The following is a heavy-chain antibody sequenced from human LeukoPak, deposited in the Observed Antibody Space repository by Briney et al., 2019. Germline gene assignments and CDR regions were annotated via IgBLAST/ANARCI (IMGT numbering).Heavy chain of an antibody. D-gene: IGHD5-18*01. CDR2: ITTSSTYI. CDR1: GFTFSSYN. V-gene: IGHV3-21*06. Sequence: GGSLRLSCAASGFTFSSYNMNWVRQAPGKGPEWVSSITTSSTYIYYADSVKGRFTISRDNAKNSLYLQMDSLRVEDTAVYYCAREVTLNWFDPWGQGTLVTVSS. J-gene: IGHJ5*02. CDR3: AREVTLNWFDP.